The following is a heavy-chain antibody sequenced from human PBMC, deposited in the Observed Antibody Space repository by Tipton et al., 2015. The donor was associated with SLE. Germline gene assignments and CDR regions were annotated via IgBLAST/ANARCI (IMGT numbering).Heavy chain of an antibody. Sequence: TLSLTCTVSGGSISSSSFHWGWIRQSPGKGLGWIGNIYYTGSTNSTPSLKSRLTMSVDTSKNQFSLKLTSVAAADTAVYYCARGVRIAVVKGWYFDLWGRGTLVTVSS. CDR2: IYYTGST. CDR1: GGSISSSSFH. CDR3: ARGVRIAVVKGWYFDL. D-gene: IGHD6-19*01. V-gene: IGHV4-39*07. J-gene: IGHJ2*01.